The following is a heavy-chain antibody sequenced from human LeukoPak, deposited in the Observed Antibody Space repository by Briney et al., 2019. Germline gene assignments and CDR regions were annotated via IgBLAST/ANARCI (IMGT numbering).Heavy chain of an antibody. CDR1: GYTFTGYY. J-gene: IGHJ5*02. V-gene: IGHV1-2*06. D-gene: IGHD7-27*01. Sequence: GASVKVSCKASGYTFTGYYMHWVRQAPGQGLEWMGRINPNSGGTSYAQKFQGRVTMTRDTSISTAYMELSRLRSDDTAVYYCARDTPGVPTPVNWFDPWGQGTLVTVSS. CDR2: INPNSGGT. CDR3: ARDTPGVPTPVNWFDP.